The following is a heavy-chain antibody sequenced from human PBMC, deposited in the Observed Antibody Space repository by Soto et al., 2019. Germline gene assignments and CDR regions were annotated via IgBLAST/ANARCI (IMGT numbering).Heavy chain of an antibody. Sequence: QVQLVESGGGVVQPGRSLRLSCAASGFTFSSYAMHWVRQAPGKGLEWVAVISYDGGNKYYADSVKGRFTISRDNSKNTLYLQMNSLRAEDTAVYYCASPGVHDYGGAGYFDLWGRGTLVTVSS. J-gene: IGHJ2*01. CDR3: ASPGVHDYGGAGYFDL. D-gene: IGHD4-17*01. CDR1: GFTFSSYA. V-gene: IGHV3-30-3*01. CDR2: ISYDGGNK.